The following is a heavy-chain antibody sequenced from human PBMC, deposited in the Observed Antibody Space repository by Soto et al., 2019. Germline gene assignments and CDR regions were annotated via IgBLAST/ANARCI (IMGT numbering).Heavy chain of an antibody. CDR1: GFTFSSYW. CDR2: MNQHGNDI. Sequence: EVQLVESGGDLVQPGGSLRLSCAASGFTFSSYWMAWVRQSPGKGLEWVASMNQHGNDIQYVDSVRGRFTISRDNARNLLYLQMNNLRVEDTAIYYCATDTYCPATCYRGHGNCGQGTLVTVSS. CDR3: ATDTYCPATCYRGHGN. V-gene: IGHV3-7*03. J-gene: IGHJ4*02. D-gene: IGHD2-8*02.